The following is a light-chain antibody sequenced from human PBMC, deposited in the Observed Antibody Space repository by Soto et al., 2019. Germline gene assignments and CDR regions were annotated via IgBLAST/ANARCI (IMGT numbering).Light chain of an antibody. Sequence: DIVMTQSPDSLPVSLGERATINCKSSQSVLYSTNNKNYLAWYQQKPGQPPKLLISWTSTRESGVPDRFSGSGSGTDFPLTIRSLQTEDVAVYYCHQYYITPWTFGQGTKVEIK. CDR2: WTS. CDR3: HQYYITPWT. CDR1: QSVLYSTNNKNY. J-gene: IGKJ1*01. V-gene: IGKV4-1*01.